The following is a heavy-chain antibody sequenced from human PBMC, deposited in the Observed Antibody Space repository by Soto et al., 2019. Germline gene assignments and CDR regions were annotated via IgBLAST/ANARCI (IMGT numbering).Heavy chain of an antibody. CDR1: GGSVTSYY. Sequence: SLTCTVSGGSVTSYYWSCIRQPPGKTLEWIGTIYYSGSTNYNPSLKSRVTISVDTSKNQFSLKLGSVTAADTAVYFSARALYGSGVLDVWGQGTTVTVSS. CDR3: ARALYGSGVLDV. V-gene: IGHV4-59*02. J-gene: IGHJ6*02. D-gene: IGHD3-10*01. CDR2: IYYSGST.